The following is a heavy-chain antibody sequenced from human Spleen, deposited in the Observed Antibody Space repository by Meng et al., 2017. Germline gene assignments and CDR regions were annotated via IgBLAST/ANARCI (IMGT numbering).Heavy chain of an antibody. CDR1: GDSITSGDYY. V-gene: IGHV4-30-4*01. J-gene: IGHJ4*02. CDR3: ARAVPLDYDFWSGMRKGYFDH. D-gene: IGHD3-3*01. CDR2: IYISGTT. Sequence: QVQLQESGPGLLKPSQTLALTFTVSGDSITSGDYYWNWIRQPPGKGLEWIGYIYISGTTYYNPSVKSRLSISLDTSKNQFSLNLNSVTAADTAVYYCARAVPLDYDFWSGMRKGYFDHWGQGTLVTVSS.